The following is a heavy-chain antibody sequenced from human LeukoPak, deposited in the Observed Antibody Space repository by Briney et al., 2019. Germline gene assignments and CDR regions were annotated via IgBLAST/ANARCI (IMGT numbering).Heavy chain of an antibody. V-gene: IGHV1-69*13. J-gene: IGHJ3*02. Sequence: SVKVSCKSSGGTFSSYAISWVRQAPGQGLEWMGGIIPIFGTANYAQKFQGRVTITADESTSTAYMELSSLRSEDTAVYYCARRLVSYSGSSYDAFDIWGQGTMVTVSS. CDR2: IIPIFGTA. CDR3: ARRLVSYSGSSYDAFDI. CDR1: GGTFSSYA. D-gene: IGHD1-26*01.